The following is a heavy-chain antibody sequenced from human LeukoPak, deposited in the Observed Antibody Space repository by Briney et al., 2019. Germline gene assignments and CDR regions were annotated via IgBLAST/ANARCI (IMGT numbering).Heavy chain of an antibody. D-gene: IGHD3-22*01. J-gene: IGHJ4*02. V-gene: IGHV4-30-4*01. CDR1: GGSISSGDYY. CDR2: IYYSGST. CDR3: ARADGDSSGYSYYFDY. Sequence: SETLSLTCTVSGGSISSGDYYWSWIRQPPGKGLEWIGYIYYSGSTYYNPSLKSRVTISVDTSKNQFSLKLSSVTAADTAVYYCARADGDSSGYSYYFDYWGQGTLVTVSS.